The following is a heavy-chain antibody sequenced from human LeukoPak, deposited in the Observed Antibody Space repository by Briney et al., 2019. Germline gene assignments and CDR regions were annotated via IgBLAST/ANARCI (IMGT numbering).Heavy chain of an antibody. CDR2: ISAYNGNT. Sequence: ASVKVSCKASGGTFSSYAISWVRQAPGQGLEWMGWISAYNGNTNYAQKLQGRVTMTTDTSTSTAYMELRSLRYDDTAVYYCASRGQKGATDYWGQGTLVTVSS. CDR1: GGTFSSYA. V-gene: IGHV1-18*01. J-gene: IGHJ4*02. D-gene: IGHD5-24*01. CDR3: ASRGQKGATDY.